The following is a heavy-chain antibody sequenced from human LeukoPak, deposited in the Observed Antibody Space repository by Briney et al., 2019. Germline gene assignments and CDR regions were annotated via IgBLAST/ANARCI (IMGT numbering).Heavy chain of an antibody. CDR2: IIPIFGTA. CDR3: ARDRALGGAMATGYRYYFDY. D-gene: IGHD3-16*01. Sequence: GASVKVSCKASGGTFSSYAISWVRQAPGQGLEWMGGIIPIFGTANYAQKFQGRVTITADESTSTAYMELSSLRSEDTAVYYCARDRALGGAMATGYRYYFDYWGQGTLVTVSS. V-gene: IGHV1-69*13. J-gene: IGHJ4*02. CDR1: GGTFSSYA.